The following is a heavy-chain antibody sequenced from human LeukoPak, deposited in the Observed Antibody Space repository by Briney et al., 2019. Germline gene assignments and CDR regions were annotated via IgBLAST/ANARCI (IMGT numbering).Heavy chain of an antibody. V-gene: IGHV4-59*08. J-gene: IGHJ4*02. CDR1: GGSISDYC. D-gene: IGHD2-2*01. CDR3: ARHFSSTYFYFDY. CDR2: ICYSGST. Sequence: PSETLSLTCTVSGGSISDYCWSWIRQPPGKGLEWIGYICYSGSTNYNPSLKNRVTISVDTSKNQFSLKLSSVTAADTALYYCARHFSSTYFYFDYWGQGTLVTVSS.